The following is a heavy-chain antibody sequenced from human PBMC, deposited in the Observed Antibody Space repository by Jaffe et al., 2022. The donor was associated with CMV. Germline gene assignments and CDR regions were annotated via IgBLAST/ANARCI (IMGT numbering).Heavy chain of an antibody. CDR1: GGSISSYY. D-gene: IGHD3-3*01. CDR3: ARGITIFGVVINYYYYYMDV. CDR2: IYYSGST. V-gene: IGHV4-59*01. J-gene: IGHJ6*03. Sequence: QVQLQESGPGLVKPSETLSLTCTVSGGSISSYYWSWIRQPPGKGLEWIGYIYYSGSTNYNPSLKSRVTISVDTSKNQFSLKLSSVTAADTAVYYCARGITIFGVVINYYYYYMDVWGKGTTVTVSS.